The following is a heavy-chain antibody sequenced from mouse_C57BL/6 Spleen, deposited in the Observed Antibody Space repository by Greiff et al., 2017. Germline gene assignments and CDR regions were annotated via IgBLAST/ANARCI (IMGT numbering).Heavy chain of an antibody. J-gene: IGHJ3*01. D-gene: IGHD3-2*02. Sequence: EVQLQQSGPELVKPGASVKISCKASGYTFTDYYMNWVKQSHGKSLEWIGDINPNNGGTSYNQKFKVKATLTVDKATSTAYMELRSLTSEDSAVYYCAREGQLRLSWFAYWGQGTLVTVSA. CDR1: GYTFTDYY. CDR3: AREGQLRLSWFAY. CDR2: INPNNGGT. V-gene: IGHV1-26*01.